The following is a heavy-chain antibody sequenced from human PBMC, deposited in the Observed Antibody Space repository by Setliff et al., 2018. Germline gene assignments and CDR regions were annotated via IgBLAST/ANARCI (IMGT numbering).Heavy chain of an antibody. J-gene: IGHJ4*02. CDR3: RVWIGDLSRDF. CDR1: AFTFNKYA. Sequence: GGSLRLSCAASAFTFNKYAVTWLRQAPGKGLEWVSSITVSGHSTYADSGKGRFSISRDNSRNTLYLQMNSLRAEDTAVYYCRVWIGDLSRDFWGRGTLVTVSS. V-gene: IGHV3-23*01. CDR2: ITVSGHST. D-gene: IGHD3-10*01.